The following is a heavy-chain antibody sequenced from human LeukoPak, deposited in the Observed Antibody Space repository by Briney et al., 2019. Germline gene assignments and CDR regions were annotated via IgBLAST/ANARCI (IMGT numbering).Heavy chain of an antibody. CDR3: ARGYGDYVGYFDY. Sequence: SVKVSCKASGGTFSDNAISWVRQAPGQRLEWMGGVLPVSRVGNYAQKFQGRVTITADESTNTTYMEVTSLTSDDTAVYYCARGYGDYVGYFDYWGQGTLVTVSS. CDR2: VLPVSRVG. D-gene: IGHD4-17*01. CDR1: GGTFSDNA. V-gene: IGHV1-69*13. J-gene: IGHJ4*02.